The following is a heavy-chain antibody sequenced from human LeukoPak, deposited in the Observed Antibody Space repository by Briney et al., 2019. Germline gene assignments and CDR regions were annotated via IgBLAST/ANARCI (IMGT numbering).Heavy chain of an antibody. CDR1: GGTFSSYA. CDR3: ARETLSRGTMIVVDAFDI. D-gene: IGHD3-22*01. V-gene: IGHV1-69*04. Sequence: ASVKVSCKASGGTFSSYAISWVRQAPGQGLEWMGRIIPILGIANYAQKFQGRVTITADKSTSTAYMELSSLRSEDTAVYYCARETLSRGTMIVVDAFDIWGQGTMVTVSS. CDR2: IIPILGIA. J-gene: IGHJ3*02.